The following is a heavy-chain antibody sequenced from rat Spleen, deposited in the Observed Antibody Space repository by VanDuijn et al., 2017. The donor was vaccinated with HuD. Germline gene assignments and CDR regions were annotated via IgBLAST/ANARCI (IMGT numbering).Heavy chain of an antibody. CDR1: GFSLTSYH. Sequence: QVQLKESGPGLVQPSQTLSLTCTVSGFSLTSYHISWVRQPPGKGLEWLGVIWIDGNTGYTSFLKSRLSISRDTSRSQVFLKMNSLQTEDTAIYYCTRDQLGAGFDYWGQGVMVTVSS. J-gene: IGHJ2*01. CDR2: IWIDGNT. CDR3: TRDQLGAGFDY. V-gene: IGHV2-43*01. D-gene: IGHD5-1*01.